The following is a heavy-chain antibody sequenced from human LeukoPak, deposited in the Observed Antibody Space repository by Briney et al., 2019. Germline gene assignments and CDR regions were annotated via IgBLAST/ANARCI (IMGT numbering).Heavy chain of an antibody. V-gene: IGHV1-69*13. J-gene: IGHJ4*02. CDR3: ARGAWSGSSIFDY. D-gene: IGHD3-10*01. Sequence: SVKVSCKASGGTFSSYAITWVRQAPGQGLEWMGGIIPIFGTANYAQRFQGRVTITADESTSTAYMELNRLRSDDTAVYYCARGAWSGSSIFDYWGQGTLVTVSS. CDR1: GGTFSSYA. CDR2: IIPIFGTA.